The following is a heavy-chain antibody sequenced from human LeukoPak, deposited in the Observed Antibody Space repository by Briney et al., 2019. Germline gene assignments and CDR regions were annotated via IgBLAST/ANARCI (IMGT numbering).Heavy chain of an antibody. CDR3: ARDKISSWPMDV. Sequence: GGSLRLSCAASGFSFTTYWMSWVRQAQGKGLEWVANINQDGTEKYYVDSVKGRFTISRDNGKNSLYLQMNSLRAEDTAVYYCARDKISSWPMDVWGKGTTVTISS. CDR2: INQDGTEK. D-gene: IGHD6-13*01. J-gene: IGHJ6*03. CDR1: GFSFTTYW. V-gene: IGHV3-7*01.